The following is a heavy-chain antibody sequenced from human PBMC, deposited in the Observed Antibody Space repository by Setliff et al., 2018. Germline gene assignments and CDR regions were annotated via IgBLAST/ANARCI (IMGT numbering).Heavy chain of an antibody. V-gene: IGHV1-3*01. CDR1: GDTSTNYA. CDR2: INAGNGNI. J-gene: IGHJ4*02. CDR3: ARGSSSGYYFDY. Sequence: ASVKVSCKASGDTSTNYAIHWVRQAPGQGLERMGWINAGNGNIRYSQNFQGRVTMTMDTSTGTAYMELRSLRSDDTAVYICARGSSSGYYFDYWGQGTLVTVSS. D-gene: IGHD6-6*01.